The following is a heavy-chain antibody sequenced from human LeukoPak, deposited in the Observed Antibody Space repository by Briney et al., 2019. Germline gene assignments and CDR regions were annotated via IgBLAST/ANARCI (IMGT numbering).Heavy chain of an antibody. CDR2: IYYSGST. V-gene: IGHV4-39*01. D-gene: IGHD3-9*01. Sequence: SETLSLTCTVSGGSISSSSYYWGWIRQPPGKGLEWIGSIYYSGSTYYNPSLKSRVTISVDTSKNQFSLKLSSVTAADTAVYYCARVARYFDPSVFDYWGQGTLVTVSS. CDR3: ARVARYFDPSVFDY. J-gene: IGHJ4*02. CDR1: GGSISSSSYY.